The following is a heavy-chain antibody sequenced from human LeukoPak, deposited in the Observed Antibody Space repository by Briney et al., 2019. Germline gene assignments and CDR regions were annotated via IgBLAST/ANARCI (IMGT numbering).Heavy chain of an antibody. CDR2: IYSGGST. CDR3: ARVAGYCSSTKCCKDY. D-gene: IGHD2-2*01. Sequence: GGSLRLSCAASGFTVSSNYMSWVRQAPGKGLEWVSVIYSGGSTYYADSVKGRYTISRDNAKNSLYLQMNSLRADDTAVYYCARVAGYCSSTKCCKDYWGQGTLVTVSS. J-gene: IGHJ4*02. V-gene: IGHV3-66*01. CDR1: GFTVSSNY.